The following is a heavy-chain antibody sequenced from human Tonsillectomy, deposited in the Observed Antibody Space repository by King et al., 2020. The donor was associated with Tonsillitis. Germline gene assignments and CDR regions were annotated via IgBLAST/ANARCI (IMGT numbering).Heavy chain of an antibody. V-gene: IGHV3-43*02. Sequence: VQLVESGGGVVQPGGSLRLSCAASGFTFDDYAMHWVRQAPGKGLEWVSLISGDGGSTYYADSVKGRFTISRDNSKNSLYLQRNSLRTEDTALYYCAQSRSYYDFWSGSQDYYYMDVWGKGTTVTVSS. CDR3: AQSRSYYDFWSGSQDYYYMDV. D-gene: IGHD3-3*01. J-gene: IGHJ6*03. CDR2: ISGDGGST. CDR1: GFTFDDYA.